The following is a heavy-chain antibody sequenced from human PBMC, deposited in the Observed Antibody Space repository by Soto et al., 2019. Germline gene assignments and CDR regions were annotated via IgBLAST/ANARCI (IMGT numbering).Heavy chain of an antibody. Sequence: QVQLVESGGGVVQPGRSLRLSCAASGFTFSSYAMHWVRQASGKGLEWVAVISYDGSNKYYADSVKGRFTISRDNSKNTLYLQMNSLRAEDTAVYYCARDRSIAARRGVYYYYGMDVWGQGTTVTVSS. CDR2: ISYDGSNK. CDR3: ARDRSIAARRGVYYYYGMDV. D-gene: IGHD6-6*01. J-gene: IGHJ6*02. CDR1: GFTFSSYA. V-gene: IGHV3-30-3*01.